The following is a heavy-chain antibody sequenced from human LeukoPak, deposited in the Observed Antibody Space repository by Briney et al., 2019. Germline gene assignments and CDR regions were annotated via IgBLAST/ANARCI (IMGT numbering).Heavy chain of an antibody. J-gene: IGHJ4*02. CDR2: IDPSDSYT. CDR3: ARGRDVVAATSSDY. D-gene: IGHD2-15*01. V-gene: IGHV5-10-1*01. Sequence: GESLKISCKGSGYSFTSYWISWVRQVPGKGLEWMGRIDPSDSYTNYSPSFQGHVTISADKSISTAYLQWSSLKASDTAMYYCARGRDVVAATSSDYWGQGTLVTVSS. CDR1: GYSFTSYW.